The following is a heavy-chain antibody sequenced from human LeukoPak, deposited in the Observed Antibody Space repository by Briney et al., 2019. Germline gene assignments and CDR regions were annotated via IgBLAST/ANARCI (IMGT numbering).Heavy chain of an antibody. CDR2: INPSGSST. V-gene: IGHV1-46*01. Sequence: ASVKVSCKASGYSFTSYYMHWVRQAPGQGLEWMGLINPSGSSTTYAQKFQGRVTMTRDMFTSTDYMELTSLTSDDTAVYYCARVDDRGHYYDSSGPRKLFDYWGQGTLVTASS. CDR3: ARVDDRGHYYDSSGPRKLFDY. J-gene: IGHJ4*02. CDR1: GYSFTSYY. D-gene: IGHD3-22*01.